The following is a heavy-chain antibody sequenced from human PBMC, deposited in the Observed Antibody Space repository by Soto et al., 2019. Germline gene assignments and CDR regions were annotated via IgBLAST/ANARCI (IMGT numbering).Heavy chain of an antibody. CDR3: TRGGGTGGFDRFDP. CDR1: GYTFASYY. CDR2: INPTGGNT. V-gene: IGHV1-46*03. D-gene: IGHD2-8*02. Sequence: QVQLLQSGAEVKKPGASVKVSCKASGYTFASYYIYWVRQAPGQGLEWVGLINPTGGNTDYAQAFEGRITFTSDTSTGTVYMELSSLAPEDTVIFFCTRGGGTGGFDRFDPWGQGTLVIVSS. J-gene: IGHJ5*02.